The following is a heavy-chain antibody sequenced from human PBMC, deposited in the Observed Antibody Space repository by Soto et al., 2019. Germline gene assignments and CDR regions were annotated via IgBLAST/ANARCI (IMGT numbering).Heavy chain of an antibody. Sequence: ASVKVSCKASGYTFTSHDINWVRQATGQGLEWMGWMNPNSGNTGYAQKFQGRVTMTRNTSISTAYMELSSLRSEDTAVYYCARGAQDGSGRNRRSSRYYYYYYMDVWGKGTTVTVSS. CDR1: GYTFTSHD. CDR2: MNPNSGNT. CDR3: ARGAQDGSGRNRRSSRYYYYYYMDV. J-gene: IGHJ6*03. V-gene: IGHV1-8*01. D-gene: IGHD3-10*01.